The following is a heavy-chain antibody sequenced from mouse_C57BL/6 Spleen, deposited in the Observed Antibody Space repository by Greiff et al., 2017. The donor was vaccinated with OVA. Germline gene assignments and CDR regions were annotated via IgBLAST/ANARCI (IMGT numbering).Heavy chain of an antibody. Sequence: EVMLVESEGGLVQPGSSMKLSCTASGFTFSDYYMAWVRQVPEKGLEWVANINYDGSSTYYLDSLKSRFIISRYNAKNILYLQMSSLKSEDTATYYCARGGIFFDYWGQGTTLTVSS. J-gene: IGHJ2*01. CDR3: ARGGIFFDY. V-gene: IGHV5-16*01. CDR1: GFTFSDYY. CDR2: INYDGSST.